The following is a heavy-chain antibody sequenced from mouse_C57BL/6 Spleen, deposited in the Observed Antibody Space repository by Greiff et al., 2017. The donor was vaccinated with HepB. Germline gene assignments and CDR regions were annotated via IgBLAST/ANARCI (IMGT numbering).Heavy chain of an antibody. V-gene: IGHV1-69*01. J-gene: IGHJ4*01. CDR2: IDPSDSYT. CDR3: ARPSSTVEPYAMDY. CDR1: GYTFTSYW. Sequence: VQLQQPGAELVMPGASVKLSCKASGYTFTSYWMHWVKQRPGQGLEWIGEIDPSDSYTNYNQKFKGKSTLTVDKSSSTAYMQLSSLTSEDSAVYYCARPSSTVEPYAMDYWGQGTSVTVSS. D-gene: IGHD1-1*01.